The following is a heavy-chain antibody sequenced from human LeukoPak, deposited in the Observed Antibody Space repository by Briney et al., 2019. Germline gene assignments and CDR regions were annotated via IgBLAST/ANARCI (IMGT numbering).Heavy chain of an antibody. CDR1: GYSFTSYW. Sequence: ESLKISCKGSGYSFTSYWIGWVHQMPGKGLEWMGIIYPGDSDTRYSPSFQGQVTISADKSISTAYLQWSSLKASDTAMYYCARHGVYCSSTSCSPYFDYWGQGTLVTVSS. CDR2: IYPGDSDT. V-gene: IGHV5-51*07. CDR3: ARHGVYCSSTSCSPYFDY. J-gene: IGHJ4*02. D-gene: IGHD2-2*01.